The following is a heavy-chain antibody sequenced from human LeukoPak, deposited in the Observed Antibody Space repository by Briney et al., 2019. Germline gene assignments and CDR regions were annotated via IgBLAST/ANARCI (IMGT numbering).Heavy chain of an antibody. CDR3: ARVGGITMIVVLITDAFDI. J-gene: IGHJ3*02. Sequence: SETLSLTCAVYGGSFSGYYWSWIRQPPGKGLEWIGEINHSGSTYYNPSLKSRVTISVDTYKNQFSLKLRSVTAADTAVYYCARVGGITMIVVLITDAFDIWGQGTMVTVSS. CDR1: GGSFSGYY. CDR2: INHSGST. V-gene: IGHV4-34*01. D-gene: IGHD3-22*01.